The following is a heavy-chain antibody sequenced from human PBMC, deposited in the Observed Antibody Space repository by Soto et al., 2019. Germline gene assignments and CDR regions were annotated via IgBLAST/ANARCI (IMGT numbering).Heavy chain of an antibody. CDR3: AKEKDYDFNWGSDRFTSHY. Sequence: VGSLRLSCTASGFTFRTYAMTWLRQAPGKGLEWVSAISGSAGTFYATSVKGRFTISRDNSRSTVYLQMHSLRAEDSAIYYCAKEKDYDFNWGSDRFTSHYWGRGTLVTVSS. CDR1: GFTFRTYA. J-gene: IGHJ4*02. CDR2: ISGSAGT. D-gene: IGHD3-16*02. V-gene: IGHV3-23*01.